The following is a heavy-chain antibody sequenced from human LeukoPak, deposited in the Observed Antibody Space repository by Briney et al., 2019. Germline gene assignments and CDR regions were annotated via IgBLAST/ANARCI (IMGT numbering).Heavy chain of an antibody. CDR1: GGSISSVGYA. D-gene: IGHD6-13*01. CDR3: ARAIGAAARGWFDP. V-gene: IGHV4-30-2*01. CDR2: NYHSGST. J-gene: IGHJ5*02. Sequence: PSQTLSLTGAGSGGSISSVGYACSWTRQPPGRGLERIADNYHSGSTYYNLSLKSRVTISVDRTKNQLSWKLSSVTAADTAVYYCARAIGAAARGWFDPWGQGTLVTVYS.